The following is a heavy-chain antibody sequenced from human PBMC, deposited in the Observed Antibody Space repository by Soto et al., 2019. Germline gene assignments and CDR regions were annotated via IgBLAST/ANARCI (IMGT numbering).Heavy chain of an antibody. D-gene: IGHD2-15*01. V-gene: IGHV4-59*02. J-gene: IGHJ2*01. CDR3: ARGSVVQYWYFDL. CDR1: GDSVSGYY. CDR2: IYYNGSP. Sequence: PSETLSLTCTVSGDSVSGYYWSWIRQPPGKELEWIGYIYYNGSPEYNPSLKSRVTLSLDTSKNQFSLKLDSVTAADTAVYYCARGSVVQYWYFDLWGRGTLVTVSS.